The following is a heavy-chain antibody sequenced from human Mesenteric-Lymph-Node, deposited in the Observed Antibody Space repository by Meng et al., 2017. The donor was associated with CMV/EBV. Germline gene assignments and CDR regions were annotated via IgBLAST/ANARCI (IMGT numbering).Heavy chain of an antibody. V-gene: IGHV3-30*02. CDR2: IRYDGSNK. CDR1: GFTFSDYG. J-gene: IGHJ6*02. Sequence: GGSLRLSCEVSGFTFSDYGMHWVRQAPGKGLEWVSFIRYDGSNKYYADSVKGRFTISRDNSQNTLYLQMNSLRAEDTAVYYCARSHNYVLDVWGQGTTVTVSS. CDR3: ARSHNYVLDV.